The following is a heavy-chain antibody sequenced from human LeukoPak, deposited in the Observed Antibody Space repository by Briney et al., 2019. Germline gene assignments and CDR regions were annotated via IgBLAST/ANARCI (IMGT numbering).Heavy chain of an antibody. Sequence: SETLSLTCAVSGGSISSINWWSWVRLPPGKGLEWIGEIYHSGSTNYNPSLKSRVTISVDKSKNQFSLKLSSVTAADTAVYYCARVLWGVTTTDVHYYHMDVWGKGTTVTVSS. CDR1: GGSISSINW. V-gene: IGHV4-4*02. CDR2: IYHSGST. J-gene: IGHJ6*03. CDR3: ARVLWGVTTTDVHYYHMDV. D-gene: IGHD3-10*01.